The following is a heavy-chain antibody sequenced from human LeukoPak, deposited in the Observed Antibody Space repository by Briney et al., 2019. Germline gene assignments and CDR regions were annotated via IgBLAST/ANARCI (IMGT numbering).Heavy chain of an antibody. CDR3: AREQGYGDYNYDY. Sequence: SETLSLTXTVSGGSIRSYYWSWIRQPAGKGLEWIGRIYTSGSTNYNPSLKGRVTMSVDTSKNQFSLKLSSVTAADTAVYYCAREQGYGDYNYDYWGQGTLVTVSS. V-gene: IGHV4-4*07. J-gene: IGHJ4*02. CDR2: IYTSGST. CDR1: GGSIRSYY. D-gene: IGHD4-17*01.